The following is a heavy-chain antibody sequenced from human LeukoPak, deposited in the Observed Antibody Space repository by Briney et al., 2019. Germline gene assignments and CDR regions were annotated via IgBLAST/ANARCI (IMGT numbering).Heavy chain of an antibody. CDR2: ISYDGSNK. CDR1: GFTFSSNG. J-gene: IGHJ4*02. V-gene: IGHV3-30*18. CDR3: AKFPTLENYFDY. D-gene: IGHD1-1*01. Sequence: GRSLRLSCAASGFTFSSNGMHSVRQAPGKGLEWVAVISYDGSNKYYADSVKGRFTISRDNSKNTLYLQMNSLIAEDTAVYYCAKFPTLENYFDYWGQGTLVTVSS.